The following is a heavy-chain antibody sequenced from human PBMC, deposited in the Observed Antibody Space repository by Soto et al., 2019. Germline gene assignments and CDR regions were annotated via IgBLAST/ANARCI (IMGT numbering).Heavy chain of an antibody. D-gene: IGHD2-2*01. V-gene: IGHV4-31*03. Sequence: SETLSLTCTVSGGSISSGGYYWSWIRQHPGKGLEWIGYIYYSGSTYYNPSLKSRVTISVDTSKNQFSLKLSSVTAADTAVYYCARDPGYCSSTSCFQPFDPWGQGTLVTVSS. J-gene: IGHJ5*02. CDR3: ARDPGYCSSTSCFQPFDP. CDR2: IYYSGST. CDR1: GGSISSGGYY.